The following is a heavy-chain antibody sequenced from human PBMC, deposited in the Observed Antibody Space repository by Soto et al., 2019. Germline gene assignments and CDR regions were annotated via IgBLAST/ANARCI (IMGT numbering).Heavy chain of an antibody. CDR3: ARGGSYGSGEENWFDP. Sequence: GASVKVSCKASGYTFTSYGISWVRQAPGQGLEWMGWISAYNGNTNYAQRLQGRVTMTTDTSTSTAYMELRSLRSDDTAVYYCARGGSYGSGEENWFDPWGQGTLVTVSS. CDR2: ISAYNGNT. CDR1: GYTFTSYG. J-gene: IGHJ5*02. V-gene: IGHV1-18*01. D-gene: IGHD3-10*01.